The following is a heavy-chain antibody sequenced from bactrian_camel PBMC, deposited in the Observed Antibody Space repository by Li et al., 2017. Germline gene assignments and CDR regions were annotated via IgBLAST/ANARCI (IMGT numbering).Heavy chain of an antibody. Sequence: VQLVESGGGSAQVGGSLRLSCSASADALMYMAWFRQTPGQKREAVAAITTGGSSTMYHDSVKGRFTISRESGKNTVHLQMASLQSEDTALYYCGTSANVGYCYMQCHYRGQGTQVTVS. D-gene: IGHD2*01. CDR1: ADALMY. CDR3: GTSANVGYCYMQCHY. CDR2: ITTGGSST. J-gene: IGHJ4*01. V-gene: IGHV3S53*01.